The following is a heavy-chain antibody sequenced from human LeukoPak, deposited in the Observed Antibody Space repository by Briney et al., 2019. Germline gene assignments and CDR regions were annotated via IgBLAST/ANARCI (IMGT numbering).Heavy chain of an antibody. D-gene: IGHD2-2*01. V-gene: IGHV5-51*01. J-gene: IGHJ4*02. Sequence: GESLNISRKGTGYSFTSYWVGWGRQMPGKSVEGGGIIYPGDSDARYSPSFQGQVTISADKSISTAYLQWSSLKASDTAMYYCARQYCSSNRCYSPGYWGQGTLVTVSS. CDR2: IYPGDSDA. CDR3: ARQYCSSNRCYSPGY. CDR1: GYSFTSYW.